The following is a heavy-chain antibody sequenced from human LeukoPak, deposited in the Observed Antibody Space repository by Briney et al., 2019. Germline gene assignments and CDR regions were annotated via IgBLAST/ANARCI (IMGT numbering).Heavy chain of an antibody. Sequence: SGGSLRLSCAASGFTFSDYAMRWVRQAPGKGLEWVSGISGSGDSTYYADSVKGRFTISRDNSKNTLYLQMNSLRAEDTAVYFCARRSGVAVAGAFDYWGQGTLATVSS. CDR3: ARRSGVAVAGAFDY. J-gene: IGHJ4*02. CDR1: GFTFSDYA. V-gene: IGHV3-23*01. D-gene: IGHD6-19*01. CDR2: ISGSGDST.